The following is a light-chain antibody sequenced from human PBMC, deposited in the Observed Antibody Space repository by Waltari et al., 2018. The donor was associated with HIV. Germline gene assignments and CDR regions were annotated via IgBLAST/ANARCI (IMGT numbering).Light chain of an antibody. CDR3: QQYNNWPIT. Sequence: EIVLTQSPAPLSVSAGERATLSCRGSQSANTLLAWYQQKPGQPPRLLIYGASTRAADIPARFSGSGSGTEFTLAISSLQSEDSAVYYCQQYNNWPITFGQGTRLEIE. J-gene: IGKJ5*01. V-gene: IGKV3-15*01. CDR1: QSANTL. CDR2: GAS.